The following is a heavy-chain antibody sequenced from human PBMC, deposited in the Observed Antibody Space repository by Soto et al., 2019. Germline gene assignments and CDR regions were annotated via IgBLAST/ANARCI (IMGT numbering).Heavy chain of an antibody. D-gene: IGHD1-26*01. J-gene: IGHJ6*02. CDR1: GYTFTGYY. V-gene: IGHV1-2*02. CDR3: AKGGAIVAAGTRVYLYNAMHV. CDR2: INPNSGDT. Sequence: QVQLVQSGTEVKRPGDSVKVSCKASGYTFTGYYVHWVRQAPGQGLEWMGWINPNSGDTYLAQRFQGRVTMNRDTSIGTAYMELRGLTSDDPAEYYCAKGGAIVAAGTRVYLYNAMHVWGQGTTVTVSS.